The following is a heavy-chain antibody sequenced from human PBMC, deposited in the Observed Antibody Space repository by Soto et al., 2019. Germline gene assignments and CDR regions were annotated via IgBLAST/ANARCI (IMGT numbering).Heavy chain of an antibody. D-gene: IGHD6-6*01. CDR3: ARLGGVAARTFDY. Sequence: SETLSLTCTVSGGSINDFYWSWIRQPPGKGLKWIGYIYYSGSTDYNPSLKSRVTISVDPSKTQFSLNLRSVNTADTAVYYCARLGGVAARTFDYWGQGTLVTVSS. V-gene: IGHV4-59*12. CDR2: IYYSGST. J-gene: IGHJ4*02. CDR1: GGSINDFY.